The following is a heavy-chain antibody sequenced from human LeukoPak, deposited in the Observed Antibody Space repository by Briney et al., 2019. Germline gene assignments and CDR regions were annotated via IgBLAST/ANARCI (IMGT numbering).Heavy chain of an antibody. V-gene: IGHV1-24*01. CDR1: GYTLTELS. J-gene: IGHJ6*03. CDR3: AKGRRRTTFFQVVYYYYYYMDV. D-gene: IGHD1-7*01. CDR2: FDPEDGET. Sequence: ASVKVSCKVSGYTLTELSMHWVRQAPGKGLEWMGGFDPEDGETIYAQKFQGRVTMTEDTSTDTAYMELSSLRSEDTAVYYCAKGRRRTTFFQVVYYYYYYMDVWGKGTTVTVSS.